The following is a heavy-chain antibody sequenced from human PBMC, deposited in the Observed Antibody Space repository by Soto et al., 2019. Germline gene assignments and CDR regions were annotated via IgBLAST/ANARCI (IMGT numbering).Heavy chain of an antibody. J-gene: IGHJ4*02. D-gene: IGHD6-13*01. CDR2: IIPIFGTA. V-gene: IGHV1-69*13. CDR1: GGTFSSYA. CDR3: ARGGYSSSWHQVALGYYFDY. Sequence: SVKVSCKASGGTFSSYAISWVRQAPGQGLEWMGGIIPIFGTANYAQKFQGRVTITADESTSTAYMELSSLRSEGTAVYYCARGGYSSSWHQVALGYYFDYWGQGTLVTVS.